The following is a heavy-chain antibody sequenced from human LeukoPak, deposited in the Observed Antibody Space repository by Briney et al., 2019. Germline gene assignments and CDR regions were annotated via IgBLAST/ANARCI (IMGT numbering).Heavy chain of an antibody. CDR2: IYYSGST. J-gene: IGHJ3*02. V-gene: IGHV4-59*12. CDR1: GGSISSYY. CDR3: ARDPVADSSGYSDAFDI. Sequence: SETLSLTCTVSGGSISSYYWSWIRQPPGKGLEWIGYIYYSGSTNYNPSLKSRVTISVDTSKNQFSLKLSSVTAADTAVYYCARDPVADSSGYSDAFDIWGQGTMVTVSS. D-gene: IGHD3-22*01.